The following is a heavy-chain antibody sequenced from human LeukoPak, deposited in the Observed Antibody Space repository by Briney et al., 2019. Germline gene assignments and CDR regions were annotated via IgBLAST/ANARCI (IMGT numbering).Heavy chain of an antibody. J-gene: IGHJ4*02. V-gene: IGHV3-11*06. CDR3: ARDNTVTTSVDY. D-gene: IGHD4-17*01. CDR2: ISSSSSYT. Sequence: GGSLRLSCAASGFTFSDYYMSWIRQAPGKGLEWVSYISSSSSYTNYADSVKGRFTISRDNAKNSLYLQMNSLRAEDTAVYYCARDNTVTTSVDYWGQGTLVTVSP. CDR1: GFTFSDYY.